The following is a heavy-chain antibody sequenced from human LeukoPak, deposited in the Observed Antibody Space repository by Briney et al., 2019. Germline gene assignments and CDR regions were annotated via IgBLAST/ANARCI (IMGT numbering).Heavy chain of an antibody. CDR2: VHYSGST. D-gene: IGHD1-7*01. CDR3: ARHLSRGGTRLFDF. J-gene: IGHJ4*02. V-gene: IGHV4-39*01. CDR1: SDSISSTSFF. Sequence: SETLSLTCSVSSDSISSTSFFWGWIRQPPGTGLEWVGSVHYSGSTYYNPSLKSRLTISVDTSKKQFSLKLNSVTAADTASYYCARHLSRGGTRLFDFWGQGTLVTVSS.